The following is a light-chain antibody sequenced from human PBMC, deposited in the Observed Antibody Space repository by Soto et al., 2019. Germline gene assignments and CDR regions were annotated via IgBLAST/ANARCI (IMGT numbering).Light chain of an antibody. J-gene: IGLJ3*02. CDR2: EVS. V-gene: IGLV2-8*01. Sequence: QSALTQSPSASGSRGQSVTISCTGSSSDVGGHNYVSWYQHHPGKAPKLIIYEVSKRPSGVPDRFSGSKSGNTASLTVSGLQAEDEAVYYCSSTAGNNNLVFGGGTKLTVL. CDR3: SSTAGNNNLV. CDR1: SSDVGGHNY.